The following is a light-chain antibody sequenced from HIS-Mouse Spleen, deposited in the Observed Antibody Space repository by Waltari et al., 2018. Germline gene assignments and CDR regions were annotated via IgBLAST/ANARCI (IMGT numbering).Light chain of an antibody. V-gene: IGLV3-25*03. Sequence: SYELTQPPSVSVSPGQTARITCSGDALPKQYAYWYQQKPGQAPGLVIHKDSEGPSGIPERFSGSSSGTTVTLTISGVQAEDEADYYCQSADSSGTRVFGGGTKLTVL. J-gene: IGLJ3*02. CDR1: ALPKQY. CDR2: KDS. CDR3: QSADSSGTRV.